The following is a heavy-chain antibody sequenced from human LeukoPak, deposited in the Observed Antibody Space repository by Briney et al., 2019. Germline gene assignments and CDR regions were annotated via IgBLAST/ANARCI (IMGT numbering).Heavy chain of an antibody. D-gene: IGHD1-26*01. V-gene: IGHV1-2*04. CDR1: GYTFTGYY. CDR2: INPNSGGT. Sequence: ASVKVSCKASGYTFTGYYMHWVRQAPGQGLEWMGWINPNSGGTNYAQKFQGWVTMTRDTSISTAYMELSRLRSDDTAVYYCARGLTWSGSREGGDAFDIWGQGTMVTVSS. CDR3: ARGLTWSGSREGGDAFDI. J-gene: IGHJ3*02.